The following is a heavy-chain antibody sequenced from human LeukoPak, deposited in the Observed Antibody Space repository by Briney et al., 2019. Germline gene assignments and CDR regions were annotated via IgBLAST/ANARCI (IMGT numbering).Heavy chain of an antibody. CDR3: ATTYSAYDYRFDN. CDR2: IYYTGRT. V-gene: IGHV4-59*01. J-gene: IGHJ4*02. Sequence: KSSETLSLTCTVSGVSINTYYWAWIRQPPGKGLEWIGYIYYTGRTSYNPSLKSRVTMSVDTSKNQLSLKLNSVTVADTAVYFCATTYSAYDYRFDNWGQGTLVTVSS. D-gene: IGHD5-12*01. CDR1: GVSINTYY.